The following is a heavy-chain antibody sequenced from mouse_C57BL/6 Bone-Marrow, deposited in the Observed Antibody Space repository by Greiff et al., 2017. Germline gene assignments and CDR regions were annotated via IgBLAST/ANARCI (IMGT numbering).Heavy chain of an antibody. CDR2: IDPENGDT. J-gene: IGHJ1*03. D-gene: IGHD2-4*01. CDR1: GFNIKDDY. V-gene: IGHV14-4*01. CDR3: TNDYDWYFDV. Sequence: EVNVVESGAELVRPGASVKMSCTASGFNIKDDYMNWVKQRPEQGLEWIGWIDPENGDTEYASKFQGKATITADTSSNTAYLQLSSLTSEDTAVYYYTNDYDWYFDVWGTGTTVTVSS.